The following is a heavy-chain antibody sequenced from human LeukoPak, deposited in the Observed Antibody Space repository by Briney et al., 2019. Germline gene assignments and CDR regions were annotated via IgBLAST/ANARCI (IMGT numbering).Heavy chain of an antibody. CDR2: ILHSGST. J-gene: IGHJ4*02. CDR1: GYSISSGYY. D-gene: IGHD4-17*01. CDR3: ARGPGGTTDNFDY. Sequence: SETLSLTCTVSGYSISSGYYWGWIRQPPGKGLEWIGSILHSGSTYYNPSLKSRVTISADTSKNQFSLKLSSVTAADTAVYYCARGPGGTTDNFDYWGQGTLVTVSS. V-gene: IGHV4-38-2*02.